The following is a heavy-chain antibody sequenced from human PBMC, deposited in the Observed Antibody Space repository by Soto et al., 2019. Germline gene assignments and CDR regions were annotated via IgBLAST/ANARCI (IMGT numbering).Heavy chain of an antibody. J-gene: IGHJ6*02. V-gene: IGHV3-7*03. Sequence: EVAGFTLSMYSMTGVRQAPGKGLEWVAKIPQEGSDGHYVDSVKGRFTISRDNAKNSVYLQMNSLRAEDTAVYYCARDQLILPAHDFFYGSDVWGQGAKVTVSS. CDR1: GFTLSMYS. CDR3: ARDQLILPAHDFFYGSDV. CDR2: IPQEGSDG. D-gene: IGHD2-21*02.